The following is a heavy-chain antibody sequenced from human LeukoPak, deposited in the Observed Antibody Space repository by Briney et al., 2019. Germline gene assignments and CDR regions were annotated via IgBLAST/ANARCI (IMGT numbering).Heavy chain of an antibody. CDR2: MFHSGST. V-gene: IGHV4-38-2*02. CDR1: GYSISSGHY. J-gene: IGHJ4*02. CDR3: ARAGTNLGDYDY. D-gene: IGHD4-17*01. Sequence: SETLSLTCTVSGYSISSGHYWAWIRQSPEKGLEWIASMFHSGSTYYNPSLKSRVTTSADTSKNEFSLKLSSATAADTAVYYCARAGTNLGDYDYWGQGTLVTVSS.